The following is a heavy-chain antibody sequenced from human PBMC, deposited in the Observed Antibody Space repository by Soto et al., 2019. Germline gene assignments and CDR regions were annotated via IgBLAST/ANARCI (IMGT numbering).Heavy chain of an antibody. D-gene: IGHD5-18*01. CDR3: AKDIADTAMPHYYYYGMDV. Sequence: GGSLRLSCAASGFTFSSYAMSWVRQAPGKGLEWVSLISWDGGSTYYADSVKGRFTISRDNSKNSLYLQMNSLRTEDTALYYCAKDIADTAMPHYYYYGMDVWGQGTTVTVSS. V-gene: IGHV3-43*02. CDR2: ISWDGGST. J-gene: IGHJ6*02. CDR1: GFTFSSYA.